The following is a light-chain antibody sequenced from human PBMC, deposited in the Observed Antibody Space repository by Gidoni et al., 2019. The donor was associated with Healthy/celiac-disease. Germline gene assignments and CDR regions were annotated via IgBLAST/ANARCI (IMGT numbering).Light chain of an antibody. J-gene: IGKJ1*01. CDR3: QQYNNWPET. Sequence: EIVMTQSPAALSVSPGERATLSCRASQSVSSNLGWYQQKPGQAPRLLIYGASTRATGIPARFSGSGSGTECTLTISSLQSEDFAIYYCQQYNNWPETFGQGTKVEIK. CDR2: GAS. CDR1: QSVSSN. V-gene: IGKV3-15*01.